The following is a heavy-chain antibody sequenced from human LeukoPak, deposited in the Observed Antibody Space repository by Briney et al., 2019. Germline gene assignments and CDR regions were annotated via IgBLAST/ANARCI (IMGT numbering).Heavy chain of an antibody. CDR1: GYTFTSYD. D-gene: IGHD2-15*01. J-gene: IGHJ5*02. Sequence: ASVKVSCKASGYTFTSYDINWVRQATGQGLEWMGWMNPDSGNTGHAHKFQGRVTMTRNTSISAAYMELSRLRSEDTAMYYCARVGVVVAASLEYRFDPWGQGTLVTVSS. CDR2: MNPDSGNT. CDR3: ARVGVVVAASLEYRFDP. V-gene: IGHV1-8*01.